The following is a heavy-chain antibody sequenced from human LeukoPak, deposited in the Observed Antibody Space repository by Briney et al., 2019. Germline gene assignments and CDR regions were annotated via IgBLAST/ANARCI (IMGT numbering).Heavy chain of an antibody. D-gene: IGHD3-10*01. J-gene: IGHJ4*02. CDR1: GGSFSGYY. V-gene: IGHV4-34*01. CDR3: ARGLAITMVRGVITKPHFDY. CDR2: INHSGST. Sequence: SETLSLTCAVYGGSFSGYYWSWIRQPPGKGLEWIGEINHSGSTNYNPSLKSRVTISVDTSKNQFSLKLSSVTAADTAVYYCARGLAITMVRGVITKPHFDYWGQGTLVTVSS.